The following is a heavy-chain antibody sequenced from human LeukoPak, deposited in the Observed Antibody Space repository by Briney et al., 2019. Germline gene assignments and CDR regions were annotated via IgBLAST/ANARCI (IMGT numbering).Heavy chain of an antibody. CDR1: GFTFSSYV. CDR3: AKGSSASCYSALDC. V-gene: IGHV3-23*01. Sequence: PGGSLRLSCAASGFTFSSYVLTWVRRARGMGLEGVSTITSGGTTYYADSVKGRFTISGDSSKNTLYLQMNSLKAEDTAVYSCAKGSSASCYSALDCWGQGTLVTVSS. D-gene: IGHD2-15*01. J-gene: IGHJ4*02. CDR2: ITSGGTT.